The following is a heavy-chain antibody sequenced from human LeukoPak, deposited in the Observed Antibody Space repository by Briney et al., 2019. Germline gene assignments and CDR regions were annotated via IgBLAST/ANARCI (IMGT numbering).Heavy chain of an antibody. V-gene: IGHV3-30*18. CDR2: ISYDGSNK. CDR1: GFTFRTYG. Sequence: GGSLRLSCAASGFTFRTYGMHWVRQAPGKGLEWVAVISYDGSNKYYADSVKGRFTISRDNSKNTLYLQMNSLRAEDTALYYCAKSYSNSAYYNSMDVWGQGTTVTVSS. J-gene: IGHJ6*02. CDR3: AKSYSNSAYYNSMDV. D-gene: IGHD4-11*01.